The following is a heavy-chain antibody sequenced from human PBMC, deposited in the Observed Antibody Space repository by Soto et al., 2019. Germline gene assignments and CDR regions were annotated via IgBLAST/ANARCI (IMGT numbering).Heavy chain of an antibody. CDR1: GFTFSEVW. CDR3: VYKMHV. Sequence: GGSLSLSCAASGFTFSEVWMNWVRQAPGKGLEWVANINQDGSKRYYVDSVKGRFSISRDNARKSVFLQMNSLRVEDTAVYYCVYKMHVWAKGTTVTVSS. J-gene: IGHJ6*04. V-gene: IGHV3-7*01. D-gene: IGHD1-1*01. CDR2: INQDGSKR.